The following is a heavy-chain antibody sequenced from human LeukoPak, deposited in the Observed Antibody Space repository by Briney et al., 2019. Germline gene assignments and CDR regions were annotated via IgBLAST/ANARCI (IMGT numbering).Heavy chain of an antibody. V-gene: IGHV4-39*07. D-gene: IGHD6-6*01. Sequence: PSETLSLTCTVSGGSISSSSYYWGWIRQPPGKGLEWIGTIYYSGSTYYNPSLKSRVTISVDTSTNQFSLRLSSVTAADTAVYYCARDWGIAARPTLNWFDPWGQGTLVTVSS. CDR1: GGSISSSSYY. J-gene: IGHJ5*02. CDR2: IYYSGST. CDR3: ARDWGIAARPTLNWFDP.